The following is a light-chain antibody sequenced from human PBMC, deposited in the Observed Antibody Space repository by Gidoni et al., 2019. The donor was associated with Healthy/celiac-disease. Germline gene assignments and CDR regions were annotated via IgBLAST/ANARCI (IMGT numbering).Light chain of an antibody. V-gene: IGKV1-9*01. CDR2: AAS. CDR3: QQLNSYPLLT. CDR1: QGISSY. J-gene: IGKJ4*01. Sequence: IQLTQSPSSLSASVGDRVTITCRASQGISSYLAWYQQNPGKAPKLLIYAASTLQSGVPSRFSGSGSGTDFTLTISSLQPEDFATYYCQQLNSYPLLTFGGGTKVEIK.